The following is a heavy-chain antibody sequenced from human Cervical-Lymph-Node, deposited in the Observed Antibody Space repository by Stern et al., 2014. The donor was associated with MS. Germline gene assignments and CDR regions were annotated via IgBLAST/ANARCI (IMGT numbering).Heavy chain of an antibody. J-gene: IGHJ4*02. D-gene: IGHD2-8*01. CDR3: ARDARLIDY. V-gene: IGHV3-7*01. CDR2: IKQDGSQI. Sequence: EVQLVESGGDLVQPGGSLRLSCVASGFVFSNYWMSWVRQAPGKGLEWVASIKQDGSQISYVDSMKGRFTVSRDNAKNSLYLQMSSLRAEDMAVYYCARDARLIDYWGQGTLVSVSS. CDR1: GFVFSNYW.